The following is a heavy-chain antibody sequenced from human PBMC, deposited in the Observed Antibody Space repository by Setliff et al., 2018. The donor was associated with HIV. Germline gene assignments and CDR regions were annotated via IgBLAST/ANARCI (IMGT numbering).Heavy chain of an antibody. J-gene: IGHJ4*02. Sequence: GGSLRLSCTASGFTFSSYAMSWVRQAPGKGLEWVSKMSDGGGSTYYADSVKGRFTISRDNSKNALYLQMNSLRAEDTAVYFCAKEPKLGGTASPFDYWGQGTLVTVSS. CDR3: AKEPKLGGTASPFDY. CDR1: GFTFSSYA. CDR2: MSDGGGST. V-gene: IGHV3-23*01. D-gene: IGHD6-19*01.